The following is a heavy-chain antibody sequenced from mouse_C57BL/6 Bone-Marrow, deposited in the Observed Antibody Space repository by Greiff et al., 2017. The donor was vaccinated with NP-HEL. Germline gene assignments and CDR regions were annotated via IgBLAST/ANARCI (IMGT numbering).Heavy chain of an antibody. CDR2: ISYDGSN. Sequence: EVKLQESGPGLVKPSQSLSLTCSVSGYSITSCYYWNWIRQFPGNQLEWMGYISYDGSNNYNPSFKNRSSITRDTSKNPFFLKLNSVTTEDTATYDCARGPITTVVATGYFDVWGTGTTVTVSS. CDR1: GYSITSCYY. CDR3: ARGPITTVVATGYFDV. V-gene: IGHV3-6*01. D-gene: IGHD1-1*01. J-gene: IGHJ1*03.